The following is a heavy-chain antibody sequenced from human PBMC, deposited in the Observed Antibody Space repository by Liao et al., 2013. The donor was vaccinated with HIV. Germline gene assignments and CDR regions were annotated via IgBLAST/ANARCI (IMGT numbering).Heavy chain of an antibody. Sequence: QVQLQESGPGLVKPSQTLSLTCTVSGASISSGGYYWSWIRQPAGKGLEWIGRISTSGSTSYNPSLKSRVTISVDTSKNQFSLRLSSVTAADTAVYYCARVQSELAFDIWGQGTMVTVSS. D-gene: IGHD5-24*01. CDR2: ISTSGST. CDR3: ARVQSELAFDI. J-gene: IGHJ3*02. CDR1: GASISSGGYY. V-gene: IGHV4-61*02.